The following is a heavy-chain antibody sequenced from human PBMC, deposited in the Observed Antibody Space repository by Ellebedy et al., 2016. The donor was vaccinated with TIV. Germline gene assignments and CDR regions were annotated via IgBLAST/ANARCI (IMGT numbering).Heavy chain of an antibody. V-gene: IGHV4-59*08. CDR1: GGSISSNY. CDR3: ARNHYGSFDY. CDR2: IYNSVIT. D-gene: IGHD4-17*01. Sequence: MPSETLSLTCTVSGGSISSNYWDWIRQPPGKGLEWIGYIYNSVITHYNPSLKSRVTMSLDTSKRQLSLKLRSVTAAATAVYYCARNHYGSFDYWGQGTLVTVSS. J-gene: IGHJ4*02.